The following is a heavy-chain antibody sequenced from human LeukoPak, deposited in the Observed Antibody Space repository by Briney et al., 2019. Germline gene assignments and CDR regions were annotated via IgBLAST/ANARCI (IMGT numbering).Heavy chain of an antibody. J-gene: IGHJ4*02. D-gene: IGHD6-13*01. CDR2: IYSDGST. V-gene: IGHV3-53*01. CDR1: GFTVSSNY. Sequence: PGGSLRLSCAASGFTVSSNYMSWVRQAPGKGLEWVSVIYSDGSTLYADPVKGRFTISRDNSKNTLYLQMNSLRAEDTAVYYCARAHSSTWYFDCWGQGTLVTVSS. CDR3: ARAHSSTWYFDC.